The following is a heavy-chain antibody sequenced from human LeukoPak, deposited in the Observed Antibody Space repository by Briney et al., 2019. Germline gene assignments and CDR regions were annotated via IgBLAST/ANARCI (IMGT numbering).Heavy chain of an antibody. D-gene: IGHD5-18*01. CDR2: IYSGGST. CDR3: ARSSRGYSYGDFDY. Sequence: GGSLRLSCAASGFXVSSNYMGWVRQAPGKGLEWVSVIYSGGSTYYADSVKGRFTISRHNSKNTLYLQMNSLRAEDTAVYYCARSSRGYSYGDFDYWGQGILVTVSS. V-gene: IGHV3-53*04. CDR1: GFXVSSNY. J-gene: IGHJ4*02.